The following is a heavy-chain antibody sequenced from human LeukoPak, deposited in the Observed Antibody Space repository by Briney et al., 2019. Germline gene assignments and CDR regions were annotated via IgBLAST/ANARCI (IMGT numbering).Heavy chain of an antibody. CDR3: AKFWGYSSGYQN. J-gene: IGHJ4*02. CDR2: ISSSSSTI. CDR1: GFTFSSYS. Sequence: GGSLRLSCAASGFTFSSYSMNWVRHAPGKGLEWVSYISSSSSTIYYADSVKGRFTISRDNAKNSLYLQMNSLRAEDTAVYYCAKFWGYSSGYQNWGQGTLVTVSS. V-gene: IGHV3-48*01. D-gene: IGHD3-22*01.